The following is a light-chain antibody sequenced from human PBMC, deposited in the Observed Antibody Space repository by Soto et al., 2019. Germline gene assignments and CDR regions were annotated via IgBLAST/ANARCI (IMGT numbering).Light chain of an antibody. CDR1: ERIKMF. CDR2: AAS. J-gene: IGKJ1*01. Sequence: IQMTQSPSSLSASLGDRVTITCRASERIKMFLNWYQQKPGQAPNLLIYAASTLQRGVPSRFSGDGSGTEFSLPISSLQPEDFAIYYCQQSLTTPQPFGQGTSVEIQ. V-gene: IGKV1-39*01. CDR3: QQSLTTPQP.